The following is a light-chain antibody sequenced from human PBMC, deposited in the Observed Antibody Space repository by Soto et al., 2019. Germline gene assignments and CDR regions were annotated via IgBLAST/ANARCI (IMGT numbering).Light chain of an antibody. Sequence: QIVLTQSSSASASLGSSVKLTCTLSSGHSSYIIAWHQQQPGKAPRYLMKLEGSGSYNKGSGVPDRFSGSSSGADRYLTISNLQSEDESDYYCETWDSNTRVFGTGTKLTVL. CDR1: SGHSSYI. CDR2: LEGSGSY. V-gene: IGLV4-60*03. J-gene: IGLJ1*01. CDR3: ETWDSNTRV.